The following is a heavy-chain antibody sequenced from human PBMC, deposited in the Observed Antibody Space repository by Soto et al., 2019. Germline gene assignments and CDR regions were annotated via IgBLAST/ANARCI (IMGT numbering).Heavy chain of an antibody. V-gene: IGHV4-39*07. D-gene: IGHD2-15*01. J-gene: IGHJ5*02. CDR1: GDSITSNSYF. Sequence: SETLSLTCTVSGDSITSNSYFWAWIRQPPGKGLEWIGSIYYSGTTYYNPSLKSRVTISVDTSKNQFSLKLSSVTAADTAVYYCARVVVDSEGWFDPWGQGTLVTVSS. CDR3: ARVVVDSEGWFDP. CDR2: IYYSGTT.